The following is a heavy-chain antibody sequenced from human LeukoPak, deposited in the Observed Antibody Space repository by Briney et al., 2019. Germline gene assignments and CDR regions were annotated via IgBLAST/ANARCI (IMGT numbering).Heavy chain of an antibody. J-gene: IGHJ4*02. V-gene: IGHV6-1*01. CDR3: ASFRSSAGFDY. CDR2: TYYRSKWYN. Sequence: SQTLSLTCAISGDSVSRNSGAWNWIRQSPSRGLEWLRRTYYRSKWYNDYAVSVKSRITINPDTSKNQFSLHLNSVTPEDTAVYYCASFRSSAGFDYWGQGTLVTVSS. CDR1: GDSVSRNSGA.